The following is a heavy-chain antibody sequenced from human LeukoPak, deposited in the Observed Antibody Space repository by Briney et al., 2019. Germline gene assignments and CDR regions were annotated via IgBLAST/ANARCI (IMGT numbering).Heavy chain of an antibody. Sequence: SETLSLTCEVSGGSITSSPYWWSWIRQPPEKGLEWVGTIYYSGNTFYHPSLKSRVTISVDTSKNQFSLKLSSVTAADTTVYYCARKRGYSYGELFDYWGQGTLVTVSS. CDR2: IYYSGNT. CDR1: GGSITSSPYW. V-gene: IGHV4-39*01. J-gene: IGHJ4*02. CDR3: ARKRGYSYGELFDY. D-gene: IGHD5-18*01.